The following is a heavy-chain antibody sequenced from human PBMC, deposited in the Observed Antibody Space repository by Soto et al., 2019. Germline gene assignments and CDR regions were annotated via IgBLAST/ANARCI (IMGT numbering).Heavy chain of an antibody. J-gene: IGHJ6*02. CDR2: IRYDGVGA. Sequence: EVQLVESGGGLVQPGGSLRLSCAASGFTFSAYWMHWVRQAPGKGLECVSRIRYDGVGANYADSVQGRFSISRDNVKQLLYLEMNSLSPDDTSVYYCTRMGATWMDVWGQGTKVTGS. CDR1: GFTFSAYW. CDR3: TRMGATWMDV. V-gene: IGHV3-74*01. D-gene: IGHD1-26*01.